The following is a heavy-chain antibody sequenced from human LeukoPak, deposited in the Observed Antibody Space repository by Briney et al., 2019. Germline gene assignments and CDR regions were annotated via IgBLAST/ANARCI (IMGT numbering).Heavy chain of an antibody. CDR3: ARGRVATPRNYYYGMDV. CDR2: ISSSSSYI. Sequence: GGSLRLSCAASGFTFSSYSMNWVRQAPGKGLEWVSSISSSSSYIYYADSVKGRFTISRDNAKNSLYLQMNSLRAEDTAVYYCARGRVATPRNYYYGMDVWGQGTTVTVSS. D-gene: IGHD3-3*01. CDR1: GFTFSSYS. J-gene: IGHJ6*02. V-gene: IGHV3-21*01.